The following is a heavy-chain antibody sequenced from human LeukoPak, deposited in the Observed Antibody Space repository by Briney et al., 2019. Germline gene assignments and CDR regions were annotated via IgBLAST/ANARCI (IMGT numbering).Heavy chain of an antibody. Sequence: PGGSLRLSCAASGFMFSSYAMTWVRQAPGKGLEWVSGIDTGGSTFYADSVKGRFIISRDSSKTTLYLQMNSLRIEDTAVYFCARLNDHYGSGNYVYWGQGTLVTVSS. V-gene: IGHV3-23*01. CDR2: IDTGGST. CDR3: ARLNDHYGSGNYVY. J-gene: IGHJ4*02. CDR1: GFMFSSYA. D-gene: IGHD3-10*01.